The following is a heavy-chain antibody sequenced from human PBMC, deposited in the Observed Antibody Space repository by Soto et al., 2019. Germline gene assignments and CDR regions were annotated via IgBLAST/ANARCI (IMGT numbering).Heavy chain of an antibody. V-gene: IGHV4-34*01. D-gene: IGHD3-16*01. Sequence: PSETLSLTCAVYGGSFSGDYWSWIRQPPGKGLEWIGEINHSGSTNYNPSLKSRVTISVDTSKNQFSLKLSSVTAADTAVYYCASFDYVWGSFDPFDFWGQGTLVTVSS. CDR1: GGSFSGDY. CDR3: ASFDYVWGSFDPFDF. J-gene: IGHJ4*02. CDR2: INHSGST.